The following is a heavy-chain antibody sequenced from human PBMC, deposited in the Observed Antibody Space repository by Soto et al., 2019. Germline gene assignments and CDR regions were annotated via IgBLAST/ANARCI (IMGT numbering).Heavy chain of an antibody. J-gene: IGHJ4*02. D-gene: IGHD7-27*01. CDR3: ARDTGDGTFDF. Sequence: GASVKVSCKASGYTFSSYAMPWVGQAPGQRLEWMGWINAGYGNTKSSQKFQDRVTISRDTSASTAYMELTSLRSEDTAVYYWARDTGDGTFDFWGQGTLVTVSS. CDR1: GYTFSSYA. V-gene: IGHV1-3*01. CDR2: INAGYGNT.